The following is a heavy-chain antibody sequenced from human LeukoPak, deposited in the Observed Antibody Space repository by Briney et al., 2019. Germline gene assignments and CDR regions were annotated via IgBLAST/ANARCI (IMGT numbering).Heavy chain of an antibody. Sequence: PGESLKISCKGSGYSFTSYWIGWVRQMPGKGLEWMGIIYPGDSDTRYSPSFQGQVTISADKSISTAYLQWSSLKASDTAMYYCARRYCSGGSCYNNIWFDPWGQGTLVTVSS. V-gene: IGHV5-51*01. CDR2: IYPGDSDT. D-gene: IGHD2-15*01. CDR3: ARRYCSGGSCYNNIWFDP. J-gene: IGHJ5*02. CDR1: GYSFTSYW.